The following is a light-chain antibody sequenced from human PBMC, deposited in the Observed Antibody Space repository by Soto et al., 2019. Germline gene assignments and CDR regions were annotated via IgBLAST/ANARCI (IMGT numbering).Light chain of an antibody. V-gene: IGKV3-20*01. CDR2: GAS. CDR1: QSVNSNY. Sequence: EIVLTQSPGTLSLSPGERATLSCRASQSVNSNYLAWYQQKPGQVPRPLIYGASIRAAGVPDRLSGSGSGTYFTVTITRLDPEDYAVYYCQQYGTSPHTFGQGTKLEIK. J-gene: IGKJ2*01. CDR3: QQYGTSPHT.